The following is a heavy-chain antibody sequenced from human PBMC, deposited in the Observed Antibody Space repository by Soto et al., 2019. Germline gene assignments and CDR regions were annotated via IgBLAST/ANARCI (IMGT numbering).Heavy chain of an antibody. J-gene: IGHJ4*02. CDR1: GFTFTNYW. Sequence: PGGSLRLSCAASGFTFTNYWMHWVRQFPGKGLVWVSRIDGVGAGTSYSDSVRGRFTISRDNAENMLYLQMNSLRAEDTAVYYCTTVFEYWGRGTLVTVSS. V-gene: IGHV3-74*01. CDR2: IDGVGAGT. CDR3: TTVFEY.